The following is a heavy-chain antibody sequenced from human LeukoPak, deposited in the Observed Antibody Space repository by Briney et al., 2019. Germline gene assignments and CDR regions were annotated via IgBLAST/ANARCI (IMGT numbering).Heavy chain of an antibody. CDR1: GGSISSYY. CDR3: ARTRYSSGWFFDY. J-gene: IGHJ4*02. CDR2: ISDSGST. V-gene: IGHV4-59*01. D-gene: IGHD6-19*01. Sequence: PLETLSLTCTVSGGSISSYYWSCIRQPPRKGLQWTGYISDSGSTNYNPSLKSRLTISVDTSKNQFSLMLSSVTAADTAVYYCARTRYSSGWFFDYWGQGTLVTVSS.